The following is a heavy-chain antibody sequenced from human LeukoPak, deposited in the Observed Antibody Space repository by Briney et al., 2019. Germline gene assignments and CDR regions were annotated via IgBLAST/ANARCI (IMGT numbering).Heavy chain of an antibody. CDR2: MNPNSGNT. V-gene: IGHV1-8*01. Sequence: ASVKVSCKASGYTFTSYDINWVRQATGQGLEWMGWMNPNSGNTGYAQKFQGRVTMTRNTSISTAYMELSSLRSEATAVYYCARGPITMIVVVKGYYFDYWGQGTLVTVSS. J-gene: IGHJ4*02. D-gene: IGHD3-22*01. CDR3: ARGPITMIVVVKGYYFDY. CDR1: GYTFTSYD.